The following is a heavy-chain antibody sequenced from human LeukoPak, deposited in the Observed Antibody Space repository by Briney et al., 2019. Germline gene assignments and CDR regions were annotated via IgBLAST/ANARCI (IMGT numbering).Heavy chain of an antibody. CDR1: GFTFSSYE. J-gene: IGHJ4*02. Sequence: DPGGSLRLSCAASGFTFSSYEMNWVRQAPGKGLEWVSYISSSGSTIYYADSVKGRFTISRDNAKNSLYLQMNSLRAEDTAVYYCARADWDTAMIDYWGQGTLVTVSS. V-gene: IGHV3-48*03. CDR2: ISSSGSTI. D-gene: IGHD5-18*01. CDR3: ARADWDTAMIDY.